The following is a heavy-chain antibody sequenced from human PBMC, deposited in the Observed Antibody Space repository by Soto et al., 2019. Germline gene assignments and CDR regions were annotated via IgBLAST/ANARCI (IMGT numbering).Heavy chain of an antibody. CDR3: SGPNGEINHYYPGKGR. V-gene: IGHV3-11*01. J-gene: IGHJ6*02. D-gene: IGHD3-10*01. Sequence: QVQLVESGGGLVKPGGSLRLSCAASGFTFSDYYMAWIRQAPGKGLEYVSYISRDGDSMYYADSVKGRFTISRDNAKNSLSLQMNSLRAEDPAGYYLSGPNGEINHYYPGKGRRGQGTTVTVSS. CDR2: ISRDGDSM. CDR1: GFTFSDYY.